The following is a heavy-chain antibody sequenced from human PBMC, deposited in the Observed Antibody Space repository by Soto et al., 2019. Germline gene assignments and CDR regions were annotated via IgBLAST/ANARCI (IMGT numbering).Heavy chain of an antibody. CDR2: ISASGGST. CDR1: GFTFSRYA. CDR3: AKDQEGGYLFRGMDV. V-gene: IGHV3-23*01. D-gene: IGHD5-18*01. Sequence: AGGSLRLSCAASGFTFSRYAMNWVRQSPGKGLEWVSVISASGGSTYYADSVKGRFSISRDNSKNSLYLQMNSLRAEDTAVYYCAKDQEGGYLFRGMDVWGQGTTVTVSS. J-gene: IGHJ6*02.